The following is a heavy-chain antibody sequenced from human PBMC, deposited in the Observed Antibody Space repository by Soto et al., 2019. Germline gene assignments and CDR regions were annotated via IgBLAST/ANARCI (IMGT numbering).Heavy chain of an antibody. CDR1: GDSVSSNSAA. V-gene: IGHV6-1*01. CDR3: ARDRYLVSGCGGRHPPYGMDV. J-gene: IGHJ6*02. D-gene: IGHD2-21*01. CDR2: TYYRSKWYN. Sequence: SPTLSLTCAISGDSVSSNSAAWNWIRQSPSRGLEWLGRTYYRSKWYNDYAVSVKSRITINPDTSKNQFSLQLNSVTPEDTAVYYCARDRYLVSGCGGRHPPYGMDVWGQGTTVTVSS.